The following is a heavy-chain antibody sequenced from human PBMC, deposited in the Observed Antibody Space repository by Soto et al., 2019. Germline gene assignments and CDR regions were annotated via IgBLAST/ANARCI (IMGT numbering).Heavy chain of an antibody. CDR1: GYSFTSYW. D-gene: IGHD2-15*01. J-gene: IGHJ4*02. CDR2: IYPGDSDT. CDR3: MRNGYCSGGSCYPDY. V-gene: IGHV5-51*01. Sequence: GESLKISCKGSGYSFTSYWIGWVRQMPGKGLEWMGIIYPGDSDTRYSPSFQGQVTISADKSISTAYLQWSSLKASDTATYYRMRNGYCSGGSCYPDYWGQGTLVTVSS.